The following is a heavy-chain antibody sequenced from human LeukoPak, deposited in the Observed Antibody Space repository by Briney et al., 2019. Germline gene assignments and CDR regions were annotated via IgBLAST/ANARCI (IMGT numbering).Heavy chain of an antibody. D-gene: IGHD3-10*01. Sequence: PGGSLRLSCAASGFTFSSYSMNWVRQAPGKGLEWVSYISSSSSTIYYADSVKGRFTISRDNAKNSLYLQMNSLKASDTAMYFCARPARRMVRGILSAFDIWGQGTMVTVSS. CDR1: GFTFSSYS. V-gene: IGHV3-48*01. CDR2: ISSSSSTI. J-gene: IGHJ3*02. CDR3: ARPARRMVRGILSAFDI.